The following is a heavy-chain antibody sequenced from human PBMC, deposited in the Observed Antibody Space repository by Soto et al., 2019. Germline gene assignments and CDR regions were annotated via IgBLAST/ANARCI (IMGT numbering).Heavy chain of an antibody. CDR3: ARGGGTYYYDSSVQYYFDY. V-gene: IGHV3-48*01. CDR2: ISSSSSTI. D-gene: IGHD3-22*01. J-gene: IGHJ4*02. Sequence: PGGSLRLSCAASGFTLRSYSMNWVRQAPGKGLEWVSYISSSSSTIYYADSVKGRFTISRDNAKNSLYLQMNSLRAEDTAVYYCARGGGTYYYDSSVQYYFDYWGQGTLVTVSS. CDR1: GFTLRSYS.